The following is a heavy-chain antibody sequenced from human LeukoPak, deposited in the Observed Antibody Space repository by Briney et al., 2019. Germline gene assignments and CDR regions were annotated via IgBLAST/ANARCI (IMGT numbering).Heavy chain of an antibody. Sequence: GGSLRLSCAASGFTFSSYAMHWVRQAPGKGLEYVSAISSNGGSTYYANSVKGRFTISRDNSKNTLYLQMGSLRAEDMAVYYCAKAAHMTTVTRHYFDYWGLGTLVTVSS. CDR1: GFTFSSYA. J-gene: IGHJ4*02. V-gene: IGHV3-64*01. D-gene: IGHD4-17*01. CDR2: ISSNGGST. CDR3: AKAAHMTTVTRHYFDY.